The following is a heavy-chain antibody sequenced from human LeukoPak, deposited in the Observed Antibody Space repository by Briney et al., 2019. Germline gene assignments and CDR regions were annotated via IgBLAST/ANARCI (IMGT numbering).Heavy chain of an antibody. Sequence: SETLSLTCAVHGGSFSGYYWSWIRQPPGKGLEWTGEINHSGSTNYNPSLKSRVTISVDTSKNQFSLKLSSVTAADTAVYYCARGVVVRGVTSFDYWGQGTLVTVSS. V-gene: IGHV4-34*01. CDR3: ARGVVVRGVTSFDY. J-gene: IGHJ4*02. CDR2: INHSGST. CDR1: GGSFSGYY. D-gene: IGHD3-10*01.